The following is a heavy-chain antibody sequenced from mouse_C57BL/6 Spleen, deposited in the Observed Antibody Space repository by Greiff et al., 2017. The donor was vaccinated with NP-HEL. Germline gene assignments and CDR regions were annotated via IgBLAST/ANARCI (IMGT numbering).Heavy chain of an antibody. CDR2: ISSGSSTI. CDR1: GFTFSDYG. CDR3: ARAGYYGSSYGFAY. Sequence: EVQRVESGGGLVKPGGSLKLSCAASGFTFSDYGMHWVRQAPDKGLEWVAYISSGSSTIYYADTVKGRFTISRDNAKNTLFLQMTSLRSEDTAMYYCARAGYYGSSYGFAYWGQGTLVTVSA. D-gene: IGHD1-1*01. V-gene: IGHV5-17*01. J-gene: IGHJ3*01.